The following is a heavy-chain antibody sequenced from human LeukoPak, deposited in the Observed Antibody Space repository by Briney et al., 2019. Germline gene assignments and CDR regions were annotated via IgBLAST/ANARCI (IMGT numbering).Heavy chain of an antibody. D-gene: IGHD5-12*01. J-gene: IGHJ4*02. CDR3: AHAQRLYNGNDYVPLFDY. V-gene: IGHV2-5*02. Sequence: SGPTLVNPTQTLTLTCSFSGFSFRSREVGVGWFRQPAGKSLEWLAVIYWDDDKRYSPSLKSRLAITKDTSRNEAVLTMTDVDPVDSATYYCAHAQRLYNGNDYVPLFDYWGQGTLVTVSS. CDR1: GFSFRSREVG. CDR2: IYWDDDK.